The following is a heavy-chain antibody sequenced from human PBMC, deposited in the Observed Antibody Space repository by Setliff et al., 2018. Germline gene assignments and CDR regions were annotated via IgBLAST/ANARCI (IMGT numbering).Heavy chain of an antibody. CDR1: GGSITSSTYY. V-gene: IGHV4-39*01. Sequence: SETLSLTCTVSGGSITSSTYYWGWIRQPPGKGREWLARVDCSGNTYHNPSLKSRVTMSADTSKSQFALELRAVTVADTATYYCVRPGGTTVVARHFDYWGDGMLVTVSS. J-gene: IGHJ4*01. D-gene: IGHD2-15*01. CDR3: VRPGGTTVVARHFDY. CDR2: VDCSGNT.